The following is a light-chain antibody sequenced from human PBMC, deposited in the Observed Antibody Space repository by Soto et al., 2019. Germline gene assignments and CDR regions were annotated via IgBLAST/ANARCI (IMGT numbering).Light chain of an antibody. CDR1: QSLSNS. CDR2: AAS. V-gene: IGKV1-27*01. J-gene: IGKJ1*01. Sequence: DIQLTQSPSSLSSSAGERATPTCRASQSLSNSLAWYQQKPGQAPRLLIFAASNMQSGIPARFSGSGSGTDFTLTISSLQPEDVASYYCQKYNNSLRTFGQGTKVDIK. CDR3: QKYNNSLRT.